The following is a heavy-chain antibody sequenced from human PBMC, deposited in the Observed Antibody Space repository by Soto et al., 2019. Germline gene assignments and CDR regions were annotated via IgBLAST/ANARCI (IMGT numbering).Heavy chain of an antibody. D-gene: IGHD2-21*01. CDR2: INHDGSDP. CDR3: ARGNPHYSNLAY. J-gene: IGHJ4*02. CDR1: GFTFSNYW. Sequence: EVQLVESGGGLVQPEGSLRLSCEASGFTFSNYWMHWVRQVPGKGLEWVSRINHDGSDPIYADSVKGRFTISRDNAKNTVYLKMNSLRAEDTAVYYCARGNPHYSNLAYWGQGTLVTVSS. V-gene: IGHV3-74*01.